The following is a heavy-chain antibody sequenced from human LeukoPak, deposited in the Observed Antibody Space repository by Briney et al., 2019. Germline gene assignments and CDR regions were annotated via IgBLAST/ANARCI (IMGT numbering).Heavy chain of an antibody. CDR1: GFTFTDYY. V-gene: IGHV3-11*04. Sequence: GGSLRLSCAASGFTFTDYYMTWIRQAPGKGLEWLSDISSSGDTIFYADSVKGRFTISRDNSKNTLYLQMNSLRAEDTAVYYCAREVLMRYWGQGTLVTVSS. CDR3: AREVLMRY. CDR2: ISSSGDTI. J-gene: IGHJ4*02. D-gene: IGHD2-8*01.